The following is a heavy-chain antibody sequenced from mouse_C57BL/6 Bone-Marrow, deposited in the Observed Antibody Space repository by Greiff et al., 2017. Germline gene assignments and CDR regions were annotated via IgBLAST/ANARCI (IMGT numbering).Heavy chain of an antibody. Sequence: EVQLVESGPELVKPGASVKISCKASGYSFTGYYMNWVKQSPEKSLEWIGEINPSTGGTTYNQKFKAKATLTVDKSSSTAYMQLKSLTSEDSAVYYWAGCYYGPWFAYWGQGTLVTVSA. CDR1: GYSFTGYY. CDR2: INPSTGGT. D-gene: IGHD1-1*01. CDR3: AGCYYGPWFAY. V-gene: IGHV1-42*01. J-gene: IGHJ3*01.